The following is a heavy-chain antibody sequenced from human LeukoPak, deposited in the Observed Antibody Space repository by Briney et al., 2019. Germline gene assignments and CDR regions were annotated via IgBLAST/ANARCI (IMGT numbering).Heavy chain of an antibody. CDR3: VRDDWGFDY. Sequence: GGSLRLSCAASGFTVSSNYMSWVRQAPGKGREWVSVIYSGGSTYYADSVKGRFTISRDNSKNTLYLDMNSLRAEDTAVYYCVRDDWGFDYWGQGTLVTVSS. V-gene: IGHV3-53*05. CDR2: IYSGGST. CDR1: GFTVSSNY. J-gene: IGHJ4*02. D-gene: IGHD7-27*01.